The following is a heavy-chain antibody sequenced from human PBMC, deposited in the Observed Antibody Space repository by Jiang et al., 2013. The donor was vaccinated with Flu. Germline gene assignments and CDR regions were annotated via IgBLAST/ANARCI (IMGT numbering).Heavy chain of an antibody. CDR3: ARTLPSMPVGGVGARLFDY. V-gene: IGHV1-69*01. CDR2: IIPIFKTT. J-gene: IGHJ4*02. Sequence: GSSLTVSCKASGDTFNTYGISWVRQAPGQGPEWMGEIIPIFKTTNYAQHFQGRLTISADGSTTTVYMELNSLTSDDSAVYYCARTLPSMPVGGVGARLFDYWGQGTLVTVSS. D-gene: IGHD1-26*01. CDR1: GDTFNTYG.